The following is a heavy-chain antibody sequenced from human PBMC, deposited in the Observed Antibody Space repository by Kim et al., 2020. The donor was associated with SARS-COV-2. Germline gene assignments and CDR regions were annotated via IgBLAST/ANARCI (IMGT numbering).Heavy chain of an antibody. D-gene: IGHD2-2*01. J-gene: IGHJ4*02. CDR2: IYPGDSDT. CDR3: ARSYCSSTSCYRFDY. V-gene: IGHV5-51*01. CDR1: GYSFTSYW. Sequence: GASLKISCKGSGYSFTSYWIGWVRQMPGKGLEWMGIIYPGDSDTRYSPSFQGQVTISADKSISTAYLQWSSLKASDTAMYYCARSYCSSTSCYRFDYWGQGTLVTVSS.